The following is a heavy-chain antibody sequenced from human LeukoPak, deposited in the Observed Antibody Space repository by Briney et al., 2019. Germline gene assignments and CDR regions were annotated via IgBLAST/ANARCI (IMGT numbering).Heavy chain of an antibody. D-gene: IGHD3-22*01. CDR2: ISGSGGGN. CDR1: GITLSNYG. CDR3: AKRAVVIRVILVGFHKEAYYFDS. Sequence: GGSLRLSCAVSGITLSNYGMSWVRQAPGKGLEWVAGISGSGGGNNYADSVKGRFTISRDKPKNTLFLQMNTLRAEVTAVYFCAKRAVVIRVILVGFHKEAYYFDSWGQGALVTVSS. V-gene: IGHV3-23*01. J-gene: IGHJ4*02.